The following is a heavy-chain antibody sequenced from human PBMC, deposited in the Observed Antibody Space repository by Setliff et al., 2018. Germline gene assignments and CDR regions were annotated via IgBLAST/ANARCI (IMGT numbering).Heavy chain of an antibody. CDR1: GGTFSSYG. CDR2: MSPVYGIA. V-gene: IGHV1-18*01. D-gene: IGHD3-22*01. Sequence: ASVKVSCKASGGTFSSYGISWVRQAPGQGLEWIGWMSPVYGIANYARKFQGRVTLTADTSTTTAYLELASLRSDDTAVYYCARRNFYYDSSGFALYYYYMDVWGKGTTVTVSS. J-gene: IGHJ6*03. CDR3: ARRNFYYDSSGFALYYYYMDV.